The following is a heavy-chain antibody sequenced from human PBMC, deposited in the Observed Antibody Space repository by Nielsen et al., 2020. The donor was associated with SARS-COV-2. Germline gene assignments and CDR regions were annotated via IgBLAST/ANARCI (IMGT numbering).Heavy chain of an antibody. CDR1: GFTFSGYW. V-gene: IGHV3-7*05. CDR3: TRLRSSGWYPAASSYFDS. Sequence: GESLKISCAASGFTFSGYWMSWVRQAPGKGLEWVANIKKDESEKYYVDPVKGRWTISRDNAKNSLFLQMNSLRAEDTAVYYCTRLRSSGWYPAASSYFDSWGQGTLVTVSS. D-gene: IGHD6-19*01. J-gene: IGHJ4*02. CDR2: IKKDESEK.